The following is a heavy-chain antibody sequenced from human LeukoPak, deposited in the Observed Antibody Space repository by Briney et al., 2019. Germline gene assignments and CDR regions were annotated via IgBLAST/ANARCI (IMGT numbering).Heavy chain of an antibody. Sequence: GGSLRLSCAASGFSFSSYAMDWVREAPGKGLEWLAVISYDGSNKYYADSVKGRFTISRDNSKNTLYLQMNSLRAEDTAVYYCARDSYVLRFLEWLFDPWGQGTLVTVSS. CDR1: GFSFSSYA. J-gene: IGHJ5*02. CDR3: ARDSYVLRFLEWLFDP. CDR2: ISYDGSNK. V-gene: IGHV3-30-3*01. D-gene: IGHD3-3*01.